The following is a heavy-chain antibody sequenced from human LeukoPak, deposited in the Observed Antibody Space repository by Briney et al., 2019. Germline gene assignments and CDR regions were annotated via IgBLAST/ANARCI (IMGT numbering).Heavy chain of an antibody. V-gene: IGHV3-9*01. D-gene: IGHD5-18*01. CDR1: GFTFDDYA. J-gene: IGHJ4*02. CDR2: ISWKSGNI. CDR3: AKDNSLGYSYGLIDH. Sequence: GGSLRLSCAASGFTFDDYAMHWVRQAPGKGLEWVSGISWKSGNIGYADSVKGRFTISRDNAENSLYLQMNSLRTEDTALYYCAKDNSLGYSYGLIDHWGQGTLVTVSS.